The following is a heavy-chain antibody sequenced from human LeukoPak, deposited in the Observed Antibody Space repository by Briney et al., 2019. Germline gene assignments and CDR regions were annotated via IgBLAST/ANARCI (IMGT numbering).Heavy chain of an antibody. D-gene: IGHD5-18*01. CDR2: RSHDGINK. Sequence: PGGSLRLSCVASGFTFSSYSMHWVRQAPGKGLEWVAVRSHDGINKYCADSVKGRFTISRDISKDTPYLQMNSLRAEDTAVYYCARDNFQHGGDNYGSHYFDYWGQGTLVAVSS. V-gene: IGHV3-30*04. CDR1: GFTFSSYS. J-gene: IGHJ4*02. CDR3: ARDNFQHGGDNYGSHYFDY.